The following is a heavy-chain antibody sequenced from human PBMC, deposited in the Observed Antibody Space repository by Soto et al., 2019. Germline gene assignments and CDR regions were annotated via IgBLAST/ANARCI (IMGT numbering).Heavy chain of an antibody. CDR1: GYTFTSYG. J-gene: IGHJ6*03. V-gene: IGHV1-18*01. D-gene: IGHD2-2*01. Sequence: ASVKVSCKASGYTFTSYGISWVRQAPGQGLEWMGWISAYNGNTNYAQKLQGRVTMTTDTSTSTAYMELRSLRSDDTAVYYCASRKLDDIVVVPAAMDYMDVWGKGTTVTVSS. CDR3: ASRKLDDIVVVPAAMDYMDV. CDR2: ISAYNGNT.